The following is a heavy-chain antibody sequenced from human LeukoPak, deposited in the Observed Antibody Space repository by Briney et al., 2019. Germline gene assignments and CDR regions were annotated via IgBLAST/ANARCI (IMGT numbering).Heavy chain of an antibody. J-gene: IGHJ4*02. CDR3: ARDRRAYGGEHYFDY. CDR2: IYYSGST. V-gene: IGHV4-59*11. Sequence: SETLSLTCTVSGGSISSHYWSWIRQPPGKGLEWIGYIYYSGSTIYNPSLKSRVTISVDTSKNQFSLKLSSVTAADTAVYYCARDRRAYGGEHYFDYWGQGTLVTVSS. D-gene: IGHD4-23*01. CDR1: GGSISSHY.